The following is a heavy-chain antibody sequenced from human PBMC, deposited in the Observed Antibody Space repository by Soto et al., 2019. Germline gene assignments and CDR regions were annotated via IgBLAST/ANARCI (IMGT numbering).Heavy chain of an antibody. CDR2: IIHSEST. CDR3: ARQRPTDGRWEFANYYGMDV. CDR1: GGSFSAYY. J-gene: IGHJ6*02. D-gene: IGHD1-26*01. V-gene: IGHV4-34*12. Sequence: SETLSLTCAVYGGSFSAYYWSWVRQPPGKGLEWIGEIIHSESTKYNPSLKSRFTISVDTSKNQFSLKLSSVTAADTAVYYCARQRPTDGRWEFANYYGMDVWGQGTPVTVSS.